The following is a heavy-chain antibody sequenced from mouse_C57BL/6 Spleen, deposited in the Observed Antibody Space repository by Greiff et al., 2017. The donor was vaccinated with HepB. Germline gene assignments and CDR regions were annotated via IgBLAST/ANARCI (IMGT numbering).Heavy chain of an antibody. J-gene: IGHJ1*03. V-gene: IGHV1-69*01. CDR1: GYTFTSYW. Sequence: QVQLQQPGAELVMPGASVKLSCKASGYTFTSYWMHWVKQRPGQGLEWIGEIDPSDSYTNYNQKFKGKSTLTVDKSSSTAYMQRSSLTSEDSAVYYCARNYGSSSPWYFDVWGTGTTVTVSS. CDR2: IDPSDSYT. CDR3: ARNYGSSSPWYFDV. D-gene: IGHD1-1*01.